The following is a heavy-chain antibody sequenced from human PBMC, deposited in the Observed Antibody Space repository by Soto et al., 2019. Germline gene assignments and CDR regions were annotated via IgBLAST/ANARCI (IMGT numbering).Heavy chain of an antibody. Sequence: QITLKESGPTLVKPTQPLTLTCTFSGFSLSTSGVGVGWIRQPPGKALEWLALIYWDDDKRYSPSLKSRLTITRDTSKNQGVLTMTNMEPVDTATYYCAHEVLRFLEWQKEYNWFDPWGQGTLVTVSS. V-gene: IGHV2-5*02. CDR3: AHEVLRFLEWQKEYNWFDP. CDR1: GFSLSTSGVG. CDR2: IYWDDDK. J-gene: IGHJ5*02. D-gene: IGHD3-3*01.